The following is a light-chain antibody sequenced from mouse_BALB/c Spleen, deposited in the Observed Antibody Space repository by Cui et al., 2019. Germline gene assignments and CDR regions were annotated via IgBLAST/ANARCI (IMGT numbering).Light chain of an antibody. CDR3: QQWSSNPLT. Sequence: QLVLTQSPALMSASPGAMVNMTCSASSCVSYMYWYQHKPRSSPKHWIDLTSNLASGVPARFSGSGSGTSYSLTISSMEAEDAATYYCQQWSSNPLTFGAGTKLELK. J-gene: IGKJ5*01. V-gene: IGKV4-68*01. CDR2: LTS. CDR1: SCVSY.